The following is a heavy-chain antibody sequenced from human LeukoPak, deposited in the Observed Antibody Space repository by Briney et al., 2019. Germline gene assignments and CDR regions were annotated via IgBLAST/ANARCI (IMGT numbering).Heavy chain of an antibody. Sequence: SVKVSCKAPGGTFSSYAISWVRQAPGQGLEWMGGIIPIFGTANYAQKFQGRVTITADESTSTAYMELSSLRSEDTAVYYCARMDSSSTPRRPPRGFDYWGQGTLATVSS. CDR2: IIPIFGTA. CDR1: GGTFSSYA. D-gene: IGHD6-6*01. J-gene: IGHJ4*02. CDR3: ARMDSSSTPRRPPRGFDY. V-gene: IGHV1-69*13.